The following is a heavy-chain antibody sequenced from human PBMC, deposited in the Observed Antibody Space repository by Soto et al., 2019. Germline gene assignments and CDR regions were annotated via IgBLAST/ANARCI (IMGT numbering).Heavy chain of an antibody. D-gene: IGHD3-10*01. CDR1: GGSISSSNW. Sequence: QVQLQESGPGLVKPSGTLSLTCAVSGGSISSSNWWSWVRQPPGKGLEWIGEIYHSGSTNYNPSLTSRXXIXVXXSKNQFSLKLSSVTAADTAVYYCASWGSGYYIFDYWGQGTLVTVSS. CDR2: IYHSGST. V-gene: IGHV4-4*02. CDR3: ASWGSGYYIFDY. J-gene: IGHJ4*02.